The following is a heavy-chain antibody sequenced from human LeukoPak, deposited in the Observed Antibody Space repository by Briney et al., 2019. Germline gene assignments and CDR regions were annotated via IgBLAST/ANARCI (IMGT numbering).Heavy chain of an antibody. D-gene: IGHD4-17*01. Sequence: SETLSLTCTVSGGSISSYYWSWIRQSPGKGLEWIGYIYNSGSSNYNPSLKSRVTISVDTSKNQFSLKLSSVTAADTAVYYCARSGDYEDAFDIWGQGTMVTVSS. V-gene: IGHV4-59*01. CDR3: ARSGDYEDAFDI. CDR2: IYNSGSS. J-gene: IGHJ3*02. CDR1: GGSISSYY.